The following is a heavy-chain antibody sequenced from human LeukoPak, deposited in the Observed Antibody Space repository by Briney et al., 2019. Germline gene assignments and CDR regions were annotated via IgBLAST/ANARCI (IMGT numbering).Heavy chain of an antibody. J-gene: IGHJ3*02. CDR1: VFTFSSYA. Sequence: PGGSLRLSCAASVFTFSSYAMSWVRQAPGEGLEWVSAISGSGGSTYYADSVKGRFTISRDNSKNTLYLQMNSLRAEDTAVYYCANLLWFGELEDAFDIWGQGTMVTVSS. CDR2: ISGSGGST. CDR3: ANLLWFGELEDAFDI. D-gene: IGHD3-10*01. V-gene: IGHV3-23*01.